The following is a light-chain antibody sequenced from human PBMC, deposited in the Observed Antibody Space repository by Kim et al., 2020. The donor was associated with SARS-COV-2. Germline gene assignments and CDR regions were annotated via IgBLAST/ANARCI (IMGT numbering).Light chain of an antibody. J-gene: IGLJ1*01. CDR2: DVS. CDR3: SSYTSSSTSLYV. CDR1: SSAVGAYNY. V-gene: IGLV2-14*04. Sequence: ITISCTGTSSAVGAYNYVSWYQQHPGRAPKLMIYDVSERPSGVSNRFSGSKSGNTASLTISGLQAEDEADYYCSSYTSSSTSLYVFGTGTKVTVL.